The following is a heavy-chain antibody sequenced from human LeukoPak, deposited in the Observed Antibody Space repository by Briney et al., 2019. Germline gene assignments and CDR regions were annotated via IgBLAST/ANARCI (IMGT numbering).Heavy chain of an antibody. CDR1: GFTFSSYA. V-gene: IGHV3-23*01. D-gene: IGHD6-19*01. Sequence: GALRLSCAASGFTFSSYAMSWVRQAPGKGLEWVSAISGSGGSTYYADSVKGRFTISRDNSKNTLYLQMNSLRAEDTAAYYCAKEHSSGPFYYFDYWGQGTLVTVSS. CDR3: AKEHSSGPFYYFDY. CDR2: ISGSGGST. J-gene: IGHJ4*02.